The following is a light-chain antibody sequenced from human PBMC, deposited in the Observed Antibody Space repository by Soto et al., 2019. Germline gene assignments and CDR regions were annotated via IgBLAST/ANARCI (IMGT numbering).Light chain of an antibody. CDR2: GAS. Sequence: EILMTQSPGTLSLSPGERATLSCRASQSVSSRLAWYQQKPGQAPRLLIYGASSRATGFPGRFSGSGSGTDFTLTISGLEPEDSAVYYCQQYGSSSEITFGQGTRLDIK. CDR1: QSVSSR. J-gene: IGKJ5*01. CDR3: QQYGSSSEIT. V-gene: IGKV3-20*01.